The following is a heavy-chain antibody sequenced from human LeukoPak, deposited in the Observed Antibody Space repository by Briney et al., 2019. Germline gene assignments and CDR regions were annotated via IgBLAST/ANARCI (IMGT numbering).Heavy chain of an antibody. Sequence: SETLSLTCTVSGGSINRTTHHWGWIRQPPGKGLEWIGSIYYLGGALYNPSLKTRVTISIDTPKNQFSLKVNSVTAADTALYCASQDNGFDYWGQGTLVTVSS. CDR1: GGSINRTTHH. CDR2: IYYLGGA. J-gene: IGHJ4*02. CDR3: ASQDNGFDY. V-gene: IGHV4-39*01. D-gene: IGHD1-14*01.